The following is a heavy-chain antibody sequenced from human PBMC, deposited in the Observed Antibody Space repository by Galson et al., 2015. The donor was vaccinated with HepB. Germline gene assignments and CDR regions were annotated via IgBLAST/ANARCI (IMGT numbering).Heavy chain of an antibody. J-gene: IGHJ4*02. V-gene: IGHV3-30*02. CDR1: GFTFSSYG. Sequence: SLRLSCAASGFTFSSYGMHWVRQAPGKGLEWVAFIRYDGSNKYYADSVKGRFTISRDNSKNTLYLQMNSLRAEDTAVYYCANTLSPQLLWFGEAGQFDYWGQGTLVTVSS. D-gene: IGHD3-10*01. CDR3: ANTLSPQLLWFGEAGQFDY. CDR2: IRYDGSNK.